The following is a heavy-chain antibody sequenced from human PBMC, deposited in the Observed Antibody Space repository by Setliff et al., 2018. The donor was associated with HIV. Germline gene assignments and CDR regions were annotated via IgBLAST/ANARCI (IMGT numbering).Heavy chain of an antibody. J-gene: IGHJ6*03. CDR3: ARHPRHYNILTGYRYYYMDV. D-gene: IGHD3-9*01. V-gene: IGHV4-39*01. Sequence: TSETLSLTCAVSGVSISSSSYFWGWIRRPPGTGLDWIGSIYFSGSTSYNPSLESRVTISMDTSKNQYSLKLTSVTAADTAVYYCARHPRHYNILTGYRYYYMDVWGKGTTVTVSS. CDR2: IYFSGST. CDR1: GVSISSSSYF.